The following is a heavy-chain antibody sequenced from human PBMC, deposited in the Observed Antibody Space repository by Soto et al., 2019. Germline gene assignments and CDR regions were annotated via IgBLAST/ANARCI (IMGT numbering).Heavy chain of an antibody. CDR3: ARTTDRYDSSGLWYFDL. J-gene: IGHJ2*01. D-gene: IGHD3-22*01. Sequence: SETLSLTCTVSGGSISSYYWSWIRQPPGKGLEWIGYIYYSGSTNYNPSLKSRVTISADTSKNQFSLKLSSVTAADTAVYYCARTTDRYDSSGLWYFDLWGRGTLVTVSS. V-gene: IGHV4-59*01. CDR2: IYYSGST. CDR1: GGSISSYY.